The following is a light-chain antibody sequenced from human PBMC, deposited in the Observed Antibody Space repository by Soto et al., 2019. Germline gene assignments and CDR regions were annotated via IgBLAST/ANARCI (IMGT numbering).Light chain of an antibody. CDR1: SSDVGAYNY. CDR3: SSYAGDNNFVV. Sequence: QSALTQPPSASGSPGQSVTISCTGTSSDVGAYNYVSWYQQHPGKAPQLMMYEVTKRPSEVPDRFSGSKSGNTAALTVSWLQAEDEADYYCSSYAGDNNFVVVGGGTKLTV. J-gene: IGLJ2*01. V-gene: IGLV2-8*01. CDR2: EVT.